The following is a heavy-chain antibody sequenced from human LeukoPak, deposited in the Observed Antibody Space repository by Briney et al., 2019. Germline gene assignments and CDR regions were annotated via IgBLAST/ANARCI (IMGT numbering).Heavy chain of an antibody. Sequence: GRSLRLSCAASGFTFSSYGMHWVRQAPGKGLEWGAVISYDGSNKYYADSVKGRFTISRDNSKNTLYLQMDSLRAEDTAVYYCAKDPTHRSAQWLVGSYFDYWGQGSLVTVSS. D-gene: IGHD6-19*01. J-gene: IGHJ4*02. V-gene: IGHV3-30*18. CDR1: GFTFSSYG. CDR2: ISYDGSNK. CDR3: AKDPTHRSAQWLVGSYFDY.